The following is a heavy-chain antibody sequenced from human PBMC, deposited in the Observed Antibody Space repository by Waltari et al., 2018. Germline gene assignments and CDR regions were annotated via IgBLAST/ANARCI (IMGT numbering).Heavy chain of an antibody. CDR1: GFTFSSSA. V-gene: IGHV3-23*01. D-gene: IGHD5-12*01. J-gene: IGHJ4*02. CDR2: IDNNRGGAT. CDR3: AKVEWGGYSGYVGDC. Sequence: EVQLLESGGALVQPGGSVRLSCAASGFTFSSSAISWVRQAPGKGRVWVPAIDNNRGGATVYAASVRGRFTISRDNSKNTLYLQMNSLRIEDTAVYYCAKVEWGGYSGYVGDCWGQGTLVTVSS.